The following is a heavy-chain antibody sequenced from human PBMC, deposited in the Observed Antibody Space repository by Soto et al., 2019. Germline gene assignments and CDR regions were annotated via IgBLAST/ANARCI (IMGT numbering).Heavy chain of an antibody. CDR2: ISYDESDK. J-gene: IGHJ5*02. V-gene: IGHV3-30-3*01. D-gene: IGHD2-21*02. CDR3: ARRIGGGNFLDL. Sequence: QVQLVESGGGVVQPGRSLRLSCAASGFTFSAYTMHWVRQAPGKGLEWVSVISYDESDKFYADSVKGRFTISRDISKNTLYLQMTSLRSDDMAVYYCARRIGGGNFLDLWGQGTLVTVSS. CDR1: GFTFSAYT.